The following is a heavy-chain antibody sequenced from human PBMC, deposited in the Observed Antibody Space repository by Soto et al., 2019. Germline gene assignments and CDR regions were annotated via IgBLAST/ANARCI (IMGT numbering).Heavy chain of an antibody. V-gene: IGHV5-51*01. J-gene: IGHJ6*02. CDR2: ICPGYSNI. CDR1: GYIFTDHC. Sequence: PGESLKISCKGSGYIFTDHCIVWVRQMAGKGLGWVGIICPGYSNIIYSPSVQGQVTISADMSISTAYLQWSSLKASDTAIYYCARRHYCRGDCTTNPDYYYGMDVWGQGTTVTVSS. D-gene: IGHD2-21*02. CDR3: ARRHYCRGDCTTNPDYYYGMDV.